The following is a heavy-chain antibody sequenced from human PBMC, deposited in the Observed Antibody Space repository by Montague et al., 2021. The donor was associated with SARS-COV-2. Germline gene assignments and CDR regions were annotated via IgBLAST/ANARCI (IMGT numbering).Heavy chain of an antibody. J-gene: IGHJ4*02. CDR3: GRVFAPAGTFDF. CDR1: GDSVSTNNTT. D-gene: IGHD6-13*01. V-gene: IGHV6-1*01. Sequence: CAISGDSVSTNNTTWNWVRQSPSGDLEWLGRTYFRSKWYNDYAVSVKSRITINPDTSKNQFSLQLKSVTPKDTAIYFCGRVFAPAGTFDFWSQGTLVTVSS. CDR2: TYFRSKWYN.